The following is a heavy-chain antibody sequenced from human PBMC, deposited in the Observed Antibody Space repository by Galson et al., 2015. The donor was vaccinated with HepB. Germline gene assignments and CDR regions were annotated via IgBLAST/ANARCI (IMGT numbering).Heavy chain of an antibody. Sequence: SLRLSCAASGFIFSNYKMSWVRQAPGKGLEWVSSITSSSTYIDYADSVKGRFTIARDNAKNSLYLQMNSLRAEDTAVYYCARIFFDTSGYYDYWGHGTLVTVSS. D-gene: IGHD3-22*01. J-gene: IGHJ4*01. CDR1: GFIFSNYK. CDR3: ARIFFDTSGYYDY. V-gene: IGHV3-21*06. CDR2: ITSSSTYI.